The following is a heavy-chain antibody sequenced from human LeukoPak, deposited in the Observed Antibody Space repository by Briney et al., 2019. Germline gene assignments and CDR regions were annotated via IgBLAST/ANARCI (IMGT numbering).Heavy chain of an antibody. D-gene: IGHD3-22*01. J-gene: IGHJ4*02. CDR2: ISSSSSYI. Sequence: GGSLRLSCAASGFTFSSYSMNWVRQAPGKGLEWVSSISSSSSYIYYADSVKGRFTISRDNAKNSLYLQMNSLRAEDTAVYYCARSPPKSYDSSGYYLGAYWGQGTLVTVSS. CDR3: ARSPPKSYDSSGYYLGAY. V-gene: IGHV3-21*01. CDR1: GFTFSSYS.